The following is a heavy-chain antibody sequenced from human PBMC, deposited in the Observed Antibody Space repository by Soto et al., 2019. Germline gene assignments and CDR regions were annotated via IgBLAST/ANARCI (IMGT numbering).Heavy chain of an antibody. D-gene: IGHD3-10*01. CDR2: INPSVGST. V-gene: IGHV1-46*03. CDR3: ARGNFGSGSFRVYFDF. CDR1: GYTFTGYY. Sequence: ASVKVSCKASGYTFTGYYMHWVRQAPGQGLEWMGVINPSVGSTIYAQMFQGRVTMARDTSTSTMYMELNSLRSEDTAVYYCARGNFGSGSFRVYFDFWGQGTLVTVSS. J-gene: IGHJ4*02.